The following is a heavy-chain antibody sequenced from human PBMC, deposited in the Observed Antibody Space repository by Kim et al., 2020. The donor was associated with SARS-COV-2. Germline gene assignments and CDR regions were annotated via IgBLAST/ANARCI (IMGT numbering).Heavy chain of an antibody. CDR1: GFTVSSNY. CDR2: IYSGGST. J-gene: IGHJ3*02. CDR3: ARDAGLEPRDGYTLNHAFDI. Sequence: GGSLRLSCAASGFTVSSNYMSWVRQAPGKGLEWVSVIYSGGSTYYADSVKGRFTISRDNSKNTLYLQMNSLRAEDTAVYYCARDAGLEPRDGYTLNHAFDIWGQGTMVTVSS. V-gene: IGHV3-53*01. D-gene: IGHD5-12*01.